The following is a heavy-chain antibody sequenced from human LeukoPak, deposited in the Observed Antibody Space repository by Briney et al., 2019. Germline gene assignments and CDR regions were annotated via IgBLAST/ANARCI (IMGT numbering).Heavy chain of an antibody. D-gene: IGHD6-13*01. V-gene: IGHV3-30-3*01. CDR2: ISYDGSNK. CDR3: AKGGSSSWYSFDY. J-gene: IGHJ4*02. CDR1: GFTFSSYA. Sequence: GGSLRLSCAASGFTFSSYAMHWVRQAPGKGLEWVAVISYDGSNKYYADSVKGRFTISRDNSKNTLFLQMNSLSAEDTALYFCAKGGSSSWYSFDYWGQGTLVTVSS.